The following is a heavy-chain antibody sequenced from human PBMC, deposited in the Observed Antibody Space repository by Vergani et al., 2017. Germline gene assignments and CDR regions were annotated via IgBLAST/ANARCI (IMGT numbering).Heavy chain of an antibody. D-gene: IGHD2-2*01. CDR1: GGSISSGSYY. V-gene: IGHV4-61*02. CDR2: IYTSGST. J-gene: IGHJ5*02. CDR3: ARDCGSTSCLNT. Sequence: QVQLQESGPGLVKPSQTLSLTCTVSGGSISSGSYYWSWIRQPAGKGLEWIGRIYTSGSTHFNPSLKNRVTISVDTSKNQFSLKLSSVTAADTAVYYCARDCGSTSCLNTWGQGTLVTVSS.